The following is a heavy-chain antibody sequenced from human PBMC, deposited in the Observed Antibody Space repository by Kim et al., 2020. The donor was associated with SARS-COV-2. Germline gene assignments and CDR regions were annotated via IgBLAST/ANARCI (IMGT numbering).Heavy chain of an antibody. D-gene: IGHD4-4*01. V-gene: IGHV3-33*01. Sequence: NKDYADAVKGRFPISSDNSKNALYLQMNSVRAEDTAVYYCARAYSSHFDYWGQGTLVTVSS. CDR2: NK. J-gene: IGHJ4*02. CDR3: ARAYSSHFDY.